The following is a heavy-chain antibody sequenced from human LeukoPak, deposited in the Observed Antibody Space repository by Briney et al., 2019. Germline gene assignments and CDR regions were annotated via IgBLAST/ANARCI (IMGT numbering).Heavy chain of an antibody. CDR2: INHSGST. D-gene: IGHD4-17*01. J-gene: IGHJ5*02. Sequence: SETLSLTCAVYVGSLSSYYWSWIRQPPGKGLEWIGEINHSGSTNYNPSLKSRVTISVDTSKNQFSLKLSSVTAADTAVYYCGRRGKDYGDYAVWFDPWGQGTLVTVSS. V-gene: IGHV4-34*01. CDR1: VGSLSSYY. CDR3: GRRGKDYGDYAVWFDP.